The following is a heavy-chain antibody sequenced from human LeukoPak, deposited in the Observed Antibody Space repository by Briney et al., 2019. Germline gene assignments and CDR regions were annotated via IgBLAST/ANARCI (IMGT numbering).Heavy chain of an antibody. J-gene: IGHJ5*01. CDR3: AKGLERESRLDS. V-gene: IGHV3-23*01. CDR2: IRHGDSRT. Sequence: GGSLRLSCAASGFNFNTYTMYWVRQAPGQGLEWVSGIRHGDSRTYYADSVRGRFTISSDIFKNTLYLQMNGLRADDTALYYCAKGLERESRLDSWGQGTLVTVSS. CDR1: GFNFNTYT. D-gene: IGHD1-1*01.